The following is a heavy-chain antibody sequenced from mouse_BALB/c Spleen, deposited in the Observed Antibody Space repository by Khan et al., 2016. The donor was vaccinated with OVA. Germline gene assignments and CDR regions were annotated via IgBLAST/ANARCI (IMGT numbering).Heavy chain of an antibody. CDR2: LYPGTGSI. V-gene: IGHV1S132*01. D-gene: IGHD2-13*01. J-gene: IGHJ3*01. Sequence: VQLQESGAELVRPGASVKLSCKTSGYIFTSYWIHWVKQRSGQGLEWIARLYPGTGSIHYSEKFKGKVTLTADKSSSTAYMQLSSLKSEDSAVYFCVRGDYNNTDVFGYWGQGTLVTVSA. CDR3: VRGDYNNTDVFGY. CDR1: GYIFTSYW.